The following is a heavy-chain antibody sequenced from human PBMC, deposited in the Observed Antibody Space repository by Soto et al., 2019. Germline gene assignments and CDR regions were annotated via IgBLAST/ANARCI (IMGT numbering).Heavy chain of an antibody. V-gene: IGHV3-30-3*01. D-gene: IGHD3-10*01. Sequence: GGSLRLSCAASGVTISSYAMHWARQAQGKGLEWVAVISYDGSKKYYADSSMGRFTISRDNSTNTLYMQMNSLRAEDTAVYYCARGCHYYGSGSYYSYYYGMDVWGQGTTVTVSS. CDR3: ARGCHYYGSGSYYSYYYGMDV. CDR1: GVTISSYA. CDR2: ISYDGSKK. J-gene: IGHJ6*02.